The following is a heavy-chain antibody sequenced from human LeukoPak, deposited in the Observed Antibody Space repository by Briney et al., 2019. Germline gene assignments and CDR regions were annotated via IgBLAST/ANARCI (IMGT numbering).Heavy chain of an antibody. D-gene: IGHD2-2*01. V-gene: IGHV4-34*01. CDR2: INHSGST. CDR3: ARWIRRYQLPNRRGGFDP. CDR1: GGSISSYY. Sequence: SETLSLTCTVSGGSISSYYWSWIRQPPGKGLEWIGEINHSGSTNYNPSLKSRVTISVDTSKNQFSLKLSSVTAADTAVYYCARWIRRYQLPNRRGGFDPWGQGTLVTVSS. J-gene: IGHJ5*02.